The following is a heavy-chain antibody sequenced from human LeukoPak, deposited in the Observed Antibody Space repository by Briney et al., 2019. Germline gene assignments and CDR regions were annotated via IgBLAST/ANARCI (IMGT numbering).Heavy chain of an antibody. D-gene: IGHD4-17*01. CDR1: GFSLSTSGVG. J-gene: IGHJ4*02. CDR3: AHSGSPGDYGGY. Sequence: SGPTLVKPTQTLTLTCTFSGFSLSTSGVGVGWIRQPPGEALEWLALIYWNDDKRYSPSLKSRLTITKDTSKNQVVLTMTNMDPVDTATYYCAHSGSPGDYGGYWGQGTLVTVSS. CDR2: IYWNDDK. V-gene: IGHV2-5*01.